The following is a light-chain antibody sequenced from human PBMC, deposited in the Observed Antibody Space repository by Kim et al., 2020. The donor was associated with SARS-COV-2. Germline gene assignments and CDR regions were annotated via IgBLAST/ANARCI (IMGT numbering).Light chain of an antibody. CDR2: KDS. V-gene: IGLV3-25*03. CDR1: ALPKQY. CDR3: QSADSSGTHWV. J-gene: IGLJ3*02. Sequence: PGQTARITCSGDALPKQYAYWYQQKPGQAPVLVIYKDSERPSGIPERFSGSSSGTTVTLTISGVQAEDEADYYCQSADSSGTHWVFGGGTQLTIL.